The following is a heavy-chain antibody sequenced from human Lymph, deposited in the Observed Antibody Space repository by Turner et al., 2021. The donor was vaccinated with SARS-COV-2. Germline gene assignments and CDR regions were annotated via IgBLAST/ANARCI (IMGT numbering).Heavy chain of an antibody. D-gene: IGHD6-13*01. CDR1: GFTFSSYG. J-gene: IGHJ6*02. CDR2: IWYDGSNK. Sequence: QVQLVESGGGVVQPGRSLRLSCAASGFTFSSYGMHWVRQAPGKGLEWVAFIWYDGSNKYYADSVKGRFTISRDNSKNTLYLQTSSLRVEDTAVYYCARGSAGGDVWGQGTTVTVSS. V-gene: IGHV3-33*01. CDR3: ARGSAGGDV.